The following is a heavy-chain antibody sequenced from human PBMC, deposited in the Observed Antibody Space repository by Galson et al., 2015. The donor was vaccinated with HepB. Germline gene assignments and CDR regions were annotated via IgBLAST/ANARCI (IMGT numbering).Heavy chain of an antibody. Sequence: SLRLSCAASGFTFSSYGMHWVRQAPGKGLEWVAVISYDGSNKYYADSVKGRFTISRDNSKNTLYLQMNSLRAEDTAVYYCAKARFWSGYYTRLGGMDVWGQGTTVTVSS. D-gene: IGHD3-3*01. V-gene: IGHV3-30*18. J-gene: IGHJ6*02. CDR2: ISYDGSNK. CDR3: AKARFWSGYYTRLGGMDV. CDR1: GFTFSSYG.